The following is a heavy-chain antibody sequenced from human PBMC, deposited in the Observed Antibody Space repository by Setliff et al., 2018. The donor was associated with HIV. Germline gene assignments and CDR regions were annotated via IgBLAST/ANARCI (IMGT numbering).Heavy chain of an antibody. CDR1: GLTFSMST. CDR3: ARGTPRGSYGY. D-gene: IGHD1-26*01. Sequence: PGGSLRLSCEASGLTFSMSTFHWVRQAPGKGLEYVSAITHDGAKTYYADSVKGRFTISRDNSKNTVYLQMGSLRVEDMAVYHCARGTPRGSYGYWGQGTPVTV. CDR2: ITHDGAKT. V-gene: IGHV3-64*02. J-gene: IGHJ4*02.